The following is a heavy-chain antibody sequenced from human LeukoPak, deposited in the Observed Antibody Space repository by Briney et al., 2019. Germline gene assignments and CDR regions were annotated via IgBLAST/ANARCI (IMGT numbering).Heavy chain of an antibody. V-gene: IGHV3-30*02. CDR3: AKVHTNWGFEAFDI. CDR2: IWYDGSNK. CDR1: GSTFSSYG. Sequence: GGSLRLSCAASGSTFSSYGMHWVRQAPGKGLEWVAVIWYDGSNKYYADSVKGRFTISRDNSKNTLYLQMNSLRAEDTAVYYCAKVHTNWGFEAFDIWGQGTMVTVSS. D-gene: IGHD7-27*01. J-gene: IGHJ3*02.